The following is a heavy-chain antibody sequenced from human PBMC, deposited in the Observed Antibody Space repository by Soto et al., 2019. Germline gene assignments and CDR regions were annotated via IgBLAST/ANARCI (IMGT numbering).Heavy chain of an antibody. D-gene: IGHD4-4*01. J-gene: IGHJ6*02. CDR2: ISGSGGST. V-gene: IGHV3-23*01. CDR3: AKGGAVTTLSYYYYYGMDV. Sequence: GESLKISCAASGFTFSSYAMSWVRQAPGKGLEWVSAISGSGGSTYYADSVKGRFTISRDNSKNTLYLQMNSLRADDTAVYYCAKGGAVTTLSYYYYYGMDVWGQGTTVTVSS. CDR1: GFTFSSYA.